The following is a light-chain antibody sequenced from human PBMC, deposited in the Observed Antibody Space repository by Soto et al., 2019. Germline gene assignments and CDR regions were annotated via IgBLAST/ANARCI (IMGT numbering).Light chain of an antibody. CDR2: DAS. V-gene: IGKV3-20*01. CDR3: QQYARPPYA. CDR1: QRISNSY. Sequence: EIVLTKSPGTLSLSPGERATLSCRASQRISNSYLAWYQQKPGQAPRLLLYDASSRATGIPDRVSGSGSGTDFTLTISRLEPEDFAVYYCQQYARPPYAFGQGTQVESK. J-gene: IGKJ2*01.